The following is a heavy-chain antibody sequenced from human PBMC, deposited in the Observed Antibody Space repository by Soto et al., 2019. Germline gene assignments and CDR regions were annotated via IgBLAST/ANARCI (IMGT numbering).Heavy chain of an antibody. Sequence: EVQLVQSGAEVKKTGESLKISCKASGYSFNTYWIGWLRQLPGKGLEWMGIIYPDDSDTRYSPSFQGQVTISADKSFTTVYLQWNSLKASDTAIYYCARPGYYDSSGFFNFDHWGQGTLVTVSS. V-gene: IGHV5-51*01. D-gene: IGHD3-22*01. CDR1: GYSFNTYW. CDR2: IYPDDSDT. CDR3: ARPGYYDSSGFFNFDH. J-gene: IGHJ4*02.